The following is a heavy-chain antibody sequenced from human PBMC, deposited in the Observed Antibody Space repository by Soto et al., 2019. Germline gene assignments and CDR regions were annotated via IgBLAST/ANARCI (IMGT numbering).Heavy chain of an antibody. CDR2: ISSSRSYI. V-gene: IGHV3-21*01. J-gene: IGHJ6*02. CDR3: ARKGGDYGAMDV. D-gene: IGHD4-17*01. Sequence: EVQLVESGGGLVKPGGSLRPSCAASGFTFSNYNMNWVRQAPGKGLEWVSSISSSRSYIYYADSLKGRFSIPRDNAKNSLYLQMNNLRAEDTAVYDCARKGGDYGAMDVWGQGATVTVSS. CDR1: GFTFSNYN.